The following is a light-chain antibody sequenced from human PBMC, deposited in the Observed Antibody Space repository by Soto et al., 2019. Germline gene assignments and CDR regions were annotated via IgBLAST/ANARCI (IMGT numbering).Light chain of an antibody. J-gene: IGKJ1*01. Sequence: ELVMTQSPAPLSVSPGERATLSCRASQSVSSNLAWYQQKPGQAPRLLIYGASTRATGIPARFSGSGSGTEFTLSISSLQSEDFAVYYCQQYKNWPRTFGQGTKV. CDR3: QQYKNWPRT. CDR1: QSVSSN. V-gene: IGKV3-15*01. CDR2: GAS.